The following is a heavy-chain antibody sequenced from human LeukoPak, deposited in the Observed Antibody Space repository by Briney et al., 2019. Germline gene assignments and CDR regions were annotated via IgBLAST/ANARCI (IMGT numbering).Heavy chain of an antibody. D-gene: IGHD4-17*01. Sequence: ASVKVSCKASGYTFTSYDINWVRQATGQGLEWMGWMNPNSGNTGYAQKFQGRVTMTRNTSISTVYMELSSLRSEDTAVYYCARAPMTTVTTFDYWGQGTLVTVSS. CDR1: GYTFTSYD. J-gene: IGHJ4*02. V-gene: IGHV1-8*01. CDR2: MNPNSGNT. CDR3: ARAPMTTVTTFDY.